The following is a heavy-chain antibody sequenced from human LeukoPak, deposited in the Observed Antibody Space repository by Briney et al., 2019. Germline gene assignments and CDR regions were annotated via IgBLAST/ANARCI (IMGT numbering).Heavy chain of an antibody. V-gene: IGHV3-30*17. CDR2: ISDDGSNR. CDR1: GFTFSTYA. CDR3: AKDTNPYATVVTPHFDY. Sequence: GRSLRLSCAASGFTFSTYAMHWVRQAPGKGLEWVAVISDDGSNRYFADSVKGRFTISRDNSRNTLYLQMNSLTAEDSAVYYCAKDTNPYATVVTPHFDYWGQGTLVTVSS. D-gene: IGHD4-23*01. J-gene: IGHJ4*02.